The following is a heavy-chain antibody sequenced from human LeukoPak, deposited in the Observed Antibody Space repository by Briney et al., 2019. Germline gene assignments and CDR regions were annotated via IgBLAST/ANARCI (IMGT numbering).Heavy chain of an antibody. CDR3: ARNLLGIAVAGS. CDR1: GYSISSSSW. V-gene: IGHV4-28*01. J-gene: IGHJ5*02. Sequence: SDTLSLTCAVSGYSISSSSWWGWIRPPSGKGLEWIGYIYYSGSTYYNPSLKSRVTMSVDTSKNQFSLKLSSVTAVDTAVYYCARNLLGIAVAGSWGQGILVTVSS. D-gene: IGHD6-13*01. CDR2: IYYSGST.